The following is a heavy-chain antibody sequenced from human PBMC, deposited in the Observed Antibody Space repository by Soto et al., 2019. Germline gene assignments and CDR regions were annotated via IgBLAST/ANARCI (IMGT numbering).Heavy chain of an antibody. J-gene: IGHJ4*02. V-gene: IGHV2-5*02. D-gene: IGHD3-16*01. CDR2: IYWDDDK. CDR3: AHSRSGLGGANFDY. Sequence: QITLKESGPTLVKTTQTLTLTCTFSGFSLSTNGVGVGWIRQTPGKALEWLALIYWDDDKRYSPSLKSRVTITKDTSKNQVVLTKTNMYPVDTATYYCAHSRSGLGGANFDYWGQGTLVTVSS. CDR1: GFSLSTNGVG.